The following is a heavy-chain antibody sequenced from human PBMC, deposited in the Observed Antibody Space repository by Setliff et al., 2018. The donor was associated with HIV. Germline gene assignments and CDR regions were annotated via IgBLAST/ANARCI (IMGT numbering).Heavy chain of an antibody. CDR2: IYTSGST. Sequence: SETLSLTCTVSGGSISSGSYYWSWIRQPAGKGLEWIGHIYTSGSTNYNPSLKSRVTISVDTSKNQFSLKLSSVTAADTAVYYCARAVLGYYDFWSGYSSGYMDVWGKGTTVTSP. CDR1: GGSISSGSYY. J-gene: IGHJ6*03. CDR3: ARAVLGYYDFWSGYSSGYMDV. V-gene: IGHV4-61*09. D-gene: IGHD3-3*01.